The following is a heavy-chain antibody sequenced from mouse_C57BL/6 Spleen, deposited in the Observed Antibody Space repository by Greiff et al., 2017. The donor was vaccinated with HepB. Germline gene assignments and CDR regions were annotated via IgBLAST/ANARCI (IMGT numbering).Heavy chain of an antibody. D-gene: IGHD2-1*01. CDR1: GFTFSDYY. CDR3: AREGIYPYDY. J-gene: IGHJ4*01. V-gene: IGHV5-16*01. CDR2: INYDGSST. Sequence: EVKLMESEGGLVQPGSSMKLSCTASGFTFSDYYMALVRQVPEKGLEWVANINYDGSSTYYLDSLKSRFIISRDNAKNILYLQMSSLKSEDTATYYCAREGIYPYDYWGQGTSVTVSS.